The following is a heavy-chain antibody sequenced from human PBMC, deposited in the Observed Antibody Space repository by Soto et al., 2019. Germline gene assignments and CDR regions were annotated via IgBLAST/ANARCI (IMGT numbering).Heavy chain of an antibody. CDR1: GYTFTSYY. CDR3: ARGRGYSGDDHYYYFDMDV. CDR2: INPSGGST. J-gene: IGHJ6*02. V-gene: IGHV1-46*01. D-gene: IGHD5-12*01. Sequence: ASVKVSCKASGYTFTSYYMHWVRQAPGQGLEWMGIINPSGGSTSYAQKFQGRVTISADESTSTAYMELSSLRSEDTAVYYCARGRGYSGDDHYYYFDMDVWGQGTTVTVSS.